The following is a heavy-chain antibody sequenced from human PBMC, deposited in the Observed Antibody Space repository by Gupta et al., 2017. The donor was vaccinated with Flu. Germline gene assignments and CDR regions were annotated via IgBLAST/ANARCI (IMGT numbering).Heavy chain of an antibody. Sequence: EMQLVESGGGSVQPGWSLSLSCEASGFTFGDYALHWVRQVPGKALEWVSGITWNGSFVNYADSVRGRFTISRDNAKNSLYLQMTGLRADDTAMYYCTKDIMARRYHAWQYLGLDSWGLGTLVTVSS. CDR3: TKDIMARRYHAWQYLGLDS. D-gene: IGHD2-8*01. V-gene: IGHV3-9*01. J-gene: IGHJ4*02. CDR2: ITWNGSFV. CDR1: GFTFGDYA.